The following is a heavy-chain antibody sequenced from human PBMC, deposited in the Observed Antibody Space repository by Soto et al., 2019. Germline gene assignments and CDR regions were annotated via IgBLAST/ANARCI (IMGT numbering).Heavy chain of an antibody. Sequence: PGGSLRLSCAASGFAVSSNYMSWVRQAPGKGLEWVSVIYSGGSTYYADSVKGRFTISRDNSKNTLYLQMNSLRAEDTAVYYCARESSGWHRNFDYWGQGTLVTVSS. J-gene: IGHJ4*02. CDR2: IYSGGST. CDR3: ARESSGWHRNFDY. V-gene: IGHV3-53*01. D-gene: IGHD6-19*01. CDR1: GFAVSSNY.